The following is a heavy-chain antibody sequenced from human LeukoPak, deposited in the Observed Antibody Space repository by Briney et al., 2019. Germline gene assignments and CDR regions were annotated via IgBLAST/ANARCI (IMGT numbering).Heavy chain of an antibody. Sequence: GGSLRLSCAASGFTVSSNYMSWVRQAPGKGLEWVSIIYSGGSTYYADSVKGRFTISRDNSKNTLYLQMNSLRAEDTAVYYCAKWCSSSRNYFDYWGQGTLVTVSS. CDR1: GFTVSSNY. V-gene: IGHV3-53*05. CDR3: AKWCSSSRNYFDY. J-gene: IGHJ4*02. CDR2: IYSGGST. D-gene: IGHD6-13*01.